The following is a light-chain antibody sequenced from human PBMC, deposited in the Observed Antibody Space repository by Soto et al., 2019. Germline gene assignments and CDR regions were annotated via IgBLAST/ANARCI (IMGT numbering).Light chain of an antibody. CDR1: QSVSRF. J-gene: IGKJ5*01. CDR2: DAS. Sequence: EVVLTQSPATLSLSPGERATLSCRASQSVSRFLAWYQQKSGQAPRLLIFDASNRATGIPARFSASGSGTDFTLTISSLESEDSAVYYCQQRSDWQITFGQGTRLDI. V-gene: IGKV3-11*01. CDR3: QQRSDWQIT.